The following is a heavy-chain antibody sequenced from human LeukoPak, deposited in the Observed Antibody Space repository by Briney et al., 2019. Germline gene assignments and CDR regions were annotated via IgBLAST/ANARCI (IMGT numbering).Heavy chain of an antibody. D-gene: IGHD3-10*01. J-gene: IGHJ4*02. CDR2: INHSGST. CDR1: GGSFSGYY. CDR3: ARLILWFGELLPD. V-gene: IGHV4-34*01. Sequence: SETLSLTCAVYGGSFSGYYWSWIRQPPGKGVEWVGEINHSGSTNYNPSLKRRVTISVATSKPQFSLKLSSVTAADTAVYYCARLILWFGELLPDWGQGTLVTVSS.